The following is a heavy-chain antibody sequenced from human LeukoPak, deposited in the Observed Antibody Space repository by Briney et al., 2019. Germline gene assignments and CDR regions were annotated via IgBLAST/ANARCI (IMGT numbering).Heavy chain of an antibody. CDR1: GFIFSGSA. CDR2: IRSKPDSYAT. CDR3: SRLSVAGNLDY. V-gene: IGHV3-73*01. Sequence: PGGSLRLSCAASGFIFSGSAMHWVRQASGKGLEWVGRIRSKPDSYATEYAASVKGRFTISRDDSKNTAYLRMNSLKTEDTAVYYCSRLSVAGNLDYWGQGTLVTVSS. D-gene: IGHD6-19*01. J-gene: IGHJ4*02.